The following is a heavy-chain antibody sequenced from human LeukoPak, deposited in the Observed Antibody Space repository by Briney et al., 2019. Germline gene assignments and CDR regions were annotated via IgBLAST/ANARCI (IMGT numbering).Heavy chain of an antibody. CDR2: ISGRDGST. D-gene: IGHD6-13*01. J-gene: IGHJ4*02. CDR1: GFTFSTYA. V-gene: IGHV3-23*01. CDR3: VKSIRPIDSNSWYLHFDY. Sequence: GGSLRLSCAASGFTFSTYAMSWVRQAPGKGLEWVSSISGRDGSTYYADSVKGRFTISRDNSKNTLYLQMNSLRAEDTAAYHCVKSIRPIDSNSWYLHFDYWGQGNLVTVSS.